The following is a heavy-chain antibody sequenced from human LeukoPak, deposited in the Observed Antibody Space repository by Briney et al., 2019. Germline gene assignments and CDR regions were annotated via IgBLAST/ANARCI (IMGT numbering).Heavy chain of an antibody. D-gene: IGHD5-24*01. CDR3: AREEMATIPFDY. V-gene: IGHV3-21*01. CDR1: GFTFSSYS. Sequence: GGSLRLSCAASGFTFSSYSMNWLRQAPGKGLEWVSSISSSSSYIYYADSVKGRFTISRDNAKNSLYLQMNSLRAEDTAVYYCAREEMATIPFDYWGQGTLVTVSS. J-gene: IGHJ4*02. CDR2: ISSSSSYI.